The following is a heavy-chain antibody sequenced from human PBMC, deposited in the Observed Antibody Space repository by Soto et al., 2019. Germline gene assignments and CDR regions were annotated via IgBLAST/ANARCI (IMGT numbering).Heavy chain of an antibody. CDR1: GFTFSSYA. CDR2: ISGSGGST. D-gene: IGHD4-4*01. J-gene: IGHJ4*02. V-gene: IGHV3-23*01. Sequence: HPGGSLRLSCAASGFTFSSYAMSWVRQAPGKGLEWVSAISGSGGSTYYADSVKGRFTISRDNSKNTLYLQMNSLRAEDTAVYYCANLPGPYSNFHISDYWGQGTLVTV. CDR3: ANLPGPYSNFHISDY.